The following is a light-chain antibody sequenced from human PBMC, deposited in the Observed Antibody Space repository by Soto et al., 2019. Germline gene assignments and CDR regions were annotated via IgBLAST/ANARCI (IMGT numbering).Light chain of an antibody. V-gene: IGLV1-40*01. CDR2: GNN. J-gene: IGLJ3*02. CDR1: SSNIGAGYD. CDR3: QSYDSSLSGWV. Sequence: QSVLTQPPSVSGAPGQRVTISCTGSSSNIGAGYDVHWYQLLPGIAPKLLIYGNNNRPSGVPDRFSGSKSGTSASLAITGLQAEDEADYNCQSYDSSLSGWVFGGGTKLPVL.